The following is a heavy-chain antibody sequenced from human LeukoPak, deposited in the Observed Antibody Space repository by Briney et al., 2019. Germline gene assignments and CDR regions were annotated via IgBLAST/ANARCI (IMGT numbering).Heavy chain of an antibody. Sequence: GGSLRLSCATSGFPFSDFSMTWVRQAPGKGLEWVSAISGSGGSTYYADSVKGRFTISRDNSKNTLYLQMNSLRVEDTAVYYCARGAYDFWSGYKGTDYYYYYMDVWGKGTTVTVSS. CDR3: ARGAYDFWSGYKGTDYYYYYMDV. D-gene: IGHD3-3*01. CDR2: ISGSGGST. CDR1: GFPFSDFS. V-gene: IGHV3-23*01. J-gene: IGHJ6*03.